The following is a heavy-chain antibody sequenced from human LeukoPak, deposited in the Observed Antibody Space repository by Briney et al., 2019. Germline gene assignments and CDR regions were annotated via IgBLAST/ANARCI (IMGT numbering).Heavy chain of an antibody. J-gene: IGHJ5*02. CDR3: AREWVSSTFDP. V-gene: IGHV4-28*03. CDR1: GYSISNDYY. D-gene: IGHD2-2*01. CDR2: IYHSGSG. Sequence: PSETLSLTCAVSGYSISNDYYWGWIRQPPGRGLEWIGHIYHSGSGYYNPSLKSRVAMSVDTSKNQFSLQLNSVTPEDTAVYYCAREWVSSTFDPWGQGTLVTVSS.